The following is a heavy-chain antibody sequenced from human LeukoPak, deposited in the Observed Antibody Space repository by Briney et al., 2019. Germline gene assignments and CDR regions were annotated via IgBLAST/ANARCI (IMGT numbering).Heavy chain of an antibody. CDR2: ISGTGDRT. Sequence: PVGSLRLSCAASGFTFSSYAMSWVRQAPGKGLEWVSAISGTGDRTYYADSVKGRFTISRDTSKNTLYLQVNSLRAEDTAVYYCARDSSIAALAGSLGNYYYYYYMDVWGKGTTVTVSS. V-gene: IGHV3-23*01. D-gene: IGHD6-19*01. CDR1: GFTFSSYA. J-gene: IGHJ6*03. CDR3: ARDSSIAALAGSLGNYYYYYYMDV.